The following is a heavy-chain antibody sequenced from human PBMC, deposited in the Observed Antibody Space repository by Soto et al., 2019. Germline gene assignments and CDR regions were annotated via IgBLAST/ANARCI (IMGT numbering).Heavy chain of an antibody. CDR3: AGVYGSIAAAGGDDAFDI. CDR1: GDSVSSNSAA. D-gene: IGHD6-13*01. Sequence: QTLSLTCAISGDSVSSNSAAWNWIRQSPSRGLEWLGRTYYRSKWYNDYAVSVKSRITINPDTSKNQFSLQLNSVTPEDTAVYYCAGVYGSIAAAGGDDAFDIWGQGTMVTVSS. J-gene: IGHJ3*02. V-gene: IGHV6-1*01. CDR2: TYYRSKWYN.